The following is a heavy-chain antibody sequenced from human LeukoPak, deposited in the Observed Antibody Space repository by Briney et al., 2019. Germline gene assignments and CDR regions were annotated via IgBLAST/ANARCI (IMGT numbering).Heavy chain of an antibody. J-gene: IGHJ6*03. CDR1: GGSISSSNW. Sequence: SGTLSLTCAVSGGSISSSNWWSWIRQPAGKGLEWIGRIYTSGSPNYNPSLKSRVTMSVVTSKNQFSLRLNSVTAADTAVYYCARVPNYYYYYMDVWGKGTTVTVSS. V-gene: IGHV4-4*07. CDR2: IYTSGSP. CDR3: ARVPNYYYYYMDV.